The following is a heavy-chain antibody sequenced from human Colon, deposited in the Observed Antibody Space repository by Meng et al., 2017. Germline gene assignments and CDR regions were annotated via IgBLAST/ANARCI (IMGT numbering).Heavy chain of an antibody. CDR1: GSSFTSYW. V-gene: IGHV5-51*01. CDR3: ARLHYDTLTGYFDY. D-gene: IGHD3-9*01. J-gene: IGHJ4*02. Sequence: GGSLRLSSKGSGSSFTSYWIGWVRQMPGKGREWMGIIYPGDPDTRYSPSFQGQVTMSADKSISTVYLQCSSLRTSDTAMYCRARLHYDTLTGYFDYWGQGTLVTVSS. CDR2: IYPGDPDT.